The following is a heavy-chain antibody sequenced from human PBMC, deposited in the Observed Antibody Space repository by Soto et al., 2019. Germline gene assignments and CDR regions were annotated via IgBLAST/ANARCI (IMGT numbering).Heavy chain of an antibody. Sequence: EVQLLESGGGLVQPGGSLRLSCAASGFTFSSYAMSWVRQAPGKGLEWVSAISGSGGSTYYADSVKGRFTISRDNSKNTQYLQMNRLRAEDTAVYYCAKRTGVTVTERGWGQGTLVTASS. D-gene: IGHD4-17*01. V-gene: IGHV3-23*01. CDR1: GFTFSSYA. CDR2: ISGSGGST. J-gene: IGHJ4*02. CDR3: AKRTGVTVTERG.